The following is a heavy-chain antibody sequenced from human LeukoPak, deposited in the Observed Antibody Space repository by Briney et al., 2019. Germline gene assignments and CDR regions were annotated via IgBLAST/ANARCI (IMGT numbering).Heavy chain of an antibody. CDR3: ARGGSITIFGVGTHNWFDP. V-gene: IGHV4-34*01. D-gene: IGHD3-3*01. CDR2: INHSAST. J-gene: IGHJ5*02. Sequence: SETLSLTCAVYVGSFSGYDWSWIRQPPRKGREWIVEINHSASTNYNPSLKSRVTISVDTSKNQFSLKLSSVTAADTAVYYCARGGSITIFGVGTHNWFDPWGQGTLVTISS. CDR1: VGSFSGYD.